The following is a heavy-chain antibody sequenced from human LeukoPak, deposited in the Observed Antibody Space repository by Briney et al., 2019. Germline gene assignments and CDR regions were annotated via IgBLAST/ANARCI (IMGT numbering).Heavy chain of an antibody. CDR3: AKARSATVTTYFDY. CDR2: ISWNSGRI. J-gene: IGHJ4*02. Sequence: PGGSLRLSCAASGFTFDDYAMHWVRQGPGKGLEWVSGISWNSGRIEYADSVKGRFTISRDNTKNSLYLQMNSLRTEDMALYYCAKARSATVTTYFDYWGQGTLVTVSP. CDR1: GFTFDDYA. V-gene: IGHV3-9*03. D-gene: IGHD4-17*01.